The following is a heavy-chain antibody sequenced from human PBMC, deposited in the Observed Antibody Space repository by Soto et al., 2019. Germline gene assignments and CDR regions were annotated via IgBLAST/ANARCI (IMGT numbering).Heavy chain of an antibody. D-gene: IGHD3-9*01. CDR2: INPNGGST. Sequence: QVQLVQSGAEVKKPGASVKVSCKASGYTFSSYYIHWVRQAPGQGLEWIGIINPNGGSTNYAQNFKGILAVTRYTSTSTVYMVLSGLTSDSTAMYYCARGLGLGDCLGQGTLVTVSS. CDR3: ARGLGLGDC. V-gene: IGHV1-46*01. J-gene: IGHJ4*02. CDR1: GYTFSSYY.